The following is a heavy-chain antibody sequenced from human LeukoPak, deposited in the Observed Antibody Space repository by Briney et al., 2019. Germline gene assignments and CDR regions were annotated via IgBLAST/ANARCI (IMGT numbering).Heavy chain of an antibody. CDR3: ARVQRAYFDY. Sequence: PGGSLRLSCAASGFTFSSYAMSWVRQAPGKGLEWVSAISGSGGSTYYADSAQGRFTTSRDTSTNTLYLQMNNLRAEDTAVYYCARVQRAYFDYWGQGTLVIVSS. CDR1: GFTFSSYA. CDR2: ISGSGGST. J-gene: IGHJ4*02. V-gene: IGHV3-23*01.